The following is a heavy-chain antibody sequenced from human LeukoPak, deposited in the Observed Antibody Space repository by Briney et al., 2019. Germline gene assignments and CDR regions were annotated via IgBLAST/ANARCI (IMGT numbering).Heavy chain of an antibody. CDR3: ARDPNRYCSSISCSYYMDV. Sequence: GASVKVSCKASGYTFITDYMHWVRQAPGQGLEWMGIINPSGGTTSYAQKFQGRVTMTRDTSTSTVYMELSSLRSEDTAVYYCARDPNRYCSSISCSYYMDVWGKGTTVTISS. CDR2: INPSGGTT. V-gene: IGHV1-46*01. J-gene: IGHJ6*03. CDR1: GYTFITDY. D-gene: IGHD2-2*01.